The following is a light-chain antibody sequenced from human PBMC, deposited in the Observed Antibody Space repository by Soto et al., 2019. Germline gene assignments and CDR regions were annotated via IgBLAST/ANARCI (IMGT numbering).Light chain of an antibody. CDR3: QVWDSSSDQYV. J-gene: IGLJ1*01. CDR1: KIGSKS. V-gene: IGLV3-21*02. CDR2: DDS. Sequence: SYELTQPPSVSVAPGQTARIACGGDKIGSKSVHWYQQKPGQAPVLVVYDDSDRPSGIPERFSGSNSGNMATLTISRVEAGDEADYYCQVWDSSSDQYVFGTGTKLTVL.